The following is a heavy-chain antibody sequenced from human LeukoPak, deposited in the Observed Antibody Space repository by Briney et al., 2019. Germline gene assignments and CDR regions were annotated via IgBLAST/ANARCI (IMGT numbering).Heavy chain of an antibody. J-gene: IGHJ5*02. Sequence: SETLSLTCTVSGGSISSYYWTWIRQPPGKGLEWIGYIYYSGSTNYNPSLKSRVTISVDTSKNQFSLKLSSVTAADTAVYYCARISGYSYGCWGWFDPWGQGTLVTVSS. V-gene: IGHV4-59*01. CDR3: ARISGYSYGCWGWFDP. CDR1: GGSISSYY. CDR2: IYYSGST. D-gene: IGHD5-18*01.